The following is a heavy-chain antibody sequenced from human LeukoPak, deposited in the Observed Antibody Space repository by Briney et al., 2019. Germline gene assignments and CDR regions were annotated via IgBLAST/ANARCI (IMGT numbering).Heavy chain of an antibody. CDR3: ARDEAGYSSD. CDR2: ITYVGGTT. D-gene: IGHD6-19*01. V-gene: IGHV3-64*01. Sequence: GGSLRLSCAASGFTFSTYAMHWVRQAPGKGLEHVSSITYVGGTTYYANSVKGRFTISRDNSKNTLYLQMGSLRDEDMSVYYCARDEAGYSSDWGQGTLVTVSS. CDR1: GFTFSTYA. J-gene: IGHJ1*01.